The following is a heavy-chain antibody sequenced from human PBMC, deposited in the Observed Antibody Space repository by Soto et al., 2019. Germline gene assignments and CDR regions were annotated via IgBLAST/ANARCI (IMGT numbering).Heavy chain of an antibody. CDR2: INHSGST. CDR3: ARGSVGFVVVVAATQYYFDY. CDR1: GGSFSGYY. D-gene: IGHD2-15*01. Sequence: SETLSLTCAVYGGSFSGYYWSWIRQPPGKGLEWIGEINHSGSTNYNPSLKSRVTISVDTSKNQFSLKLSSVTAADTAVYYCARGSVGFVVVVAATQYYFDYWGQGTLVTVSS. V-gene: IGHV4-34*01. J-gene: IGHJ4*02.